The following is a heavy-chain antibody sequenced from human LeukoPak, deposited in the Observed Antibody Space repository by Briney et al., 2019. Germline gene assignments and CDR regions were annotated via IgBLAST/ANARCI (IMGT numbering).Heavy chain of an antibody. CDR3: AKHPRIASSGWYSLDY. CDR1: GFTFSSYA. V-gene: IGHV3-23*01. Sequence: GGSLRLSCAASGFTFSSYAMSWVRQAPGKGLEWFSAISGSGGSTYYADSVKGRFTISRDNSKNTLYLQMNSLRAEDTAVYYCAKHPRIASSGWYSLDYWGQGTLVTVSS. D-gene: IGHD6-13*01. CDR2: ISGSGGST. J-gene: IGHJ4*02.